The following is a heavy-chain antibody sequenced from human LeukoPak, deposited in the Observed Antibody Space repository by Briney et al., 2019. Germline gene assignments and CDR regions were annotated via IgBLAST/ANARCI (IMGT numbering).Heavy chain of an antibody. Sequence: GGSLRLSCTVSGFTFSGYEMNWVRQAPGKGLEWVSYISSSGSTIFYADSVKGRFTISRDDAKNSLYLQMNSLRAEDTAVYYCARRGIQLWPHDDYWGQGTLVTVSS. CDR1: GFTFSGYE. J-gene: IGHJ4*02. D-gene: IGHD5-18*01. V-gene: IGHV3-48*03. CDR3: ARRGIQLWPHDDY. CDR2: ISSSGSTI.